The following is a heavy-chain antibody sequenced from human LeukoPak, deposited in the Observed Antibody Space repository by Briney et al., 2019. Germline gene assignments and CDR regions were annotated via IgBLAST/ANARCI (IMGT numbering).Heavy chain of an antibody. J-gene: IGHJ4*02. CDR1: GGSIISSSFW. CDR3: ARVMYYDYVWGSYPLDY. Sequence: ETLSLTCTVSGGSIISSSFWWGWIRQPPGKGLEWVANIKQDGSEKYYVDSVKGRFTISRDNAKNSLYLQMNSLRAEDTAVYYCARVMYYDYVWGSYPLDYWGQGTLVTVSS. V-gene: IGHV3-7*01. D-gene: IGHD3-16*02. CDR2: IKQDGSEK.